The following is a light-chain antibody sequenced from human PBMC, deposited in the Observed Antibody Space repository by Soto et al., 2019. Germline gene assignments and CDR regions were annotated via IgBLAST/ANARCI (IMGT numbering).Light chain of an antibody. V-gene: IGLV2-14*03. CDR2: DVA. CDR1: PRHVGGSNF. Sequence: QSPLTQPPSVSDSPAPSTPTSCPPPPRHVGGSNFVSWYQQHAGKPPKLIIYDVANRPSGVSNRFSGSKSGSTASLIISRLQTEDEADYYCVSYTSSTTYVFGTGTKVTVL. J-gene: IGLJ1*01. CDR3: VSYTSSTTYV.